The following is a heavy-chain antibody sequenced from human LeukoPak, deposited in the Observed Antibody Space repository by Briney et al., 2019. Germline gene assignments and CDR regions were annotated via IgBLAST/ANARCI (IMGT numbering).Heavy chain of an antibody. J-gene: IGHJ4*02. CDR2: ISGSGGST. Sequence: GGSLRLSCAASGFTFSSYAMSWVRQAQGKGLEWVSAISGSGGSTYYAVSVKGRFTISRDNSKNTLYLQMNSLRAEDTAVFYCARGSYYFDYWGQGTLVTVSS. D-gene: IGHD1-26*01. V-gene: IGHV3-23*01. CDR3: ARGSYYFDY. CDR1: GFTFSSYA.